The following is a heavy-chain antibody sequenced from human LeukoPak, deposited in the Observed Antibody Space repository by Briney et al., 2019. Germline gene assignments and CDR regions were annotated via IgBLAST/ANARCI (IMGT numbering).Heavy chain of an antibody. Sequence: GGSLRLSCAASGFTFSSYSMNWVRQAPWKGLEWVSYISSSSSTIYYADSVKGRFTISRDNAKNSLYLQMNSLRAEDTAVYYCARHGNIKKPNADYWGQGTLVTVSS. D-gene: IGHD1-1*01. V-gene: IGHV3-48*04. J-gene: IGHJ4*02. CDR1: GFTFSSYS. CDR3: ARHGNIKKPNADY. CDR2: ISSSSSTI.